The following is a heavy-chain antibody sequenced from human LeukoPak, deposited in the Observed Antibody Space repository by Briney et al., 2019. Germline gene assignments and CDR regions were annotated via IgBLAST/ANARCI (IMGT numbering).Heavy chain of an antibody. D-gene: IGHD1-1*01. CDR1: GFTFSSYA. CDR3: ATTQVWRFMSSKEVY. Sequence: GGSLRLSCAASGFTFSSYAMSWVRQAPGKGLEWVSAISGSGGSTYYADSVKGRFTISRDNSKNTLYLQMNSLRAEDTAVYYCATTQVWRFMSSKEVYWGQGTLVTVSS. CDR2: ISGSGGST. V-gene: IGHV3-23*01. J-gene: IGHJ4*02.